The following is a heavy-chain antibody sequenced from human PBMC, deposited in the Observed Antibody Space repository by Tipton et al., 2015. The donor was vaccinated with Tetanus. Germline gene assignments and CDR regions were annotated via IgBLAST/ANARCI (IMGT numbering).Heavy chain of an antibody. V-gene: IGHV4-61*05. CDR3: ARVRRGCSGGGCYSSFDP. D-gene: IGHD2-15*01. CDR2: ISHRGST. Sequence: TLSLTCTVSGGSISSSSYYWGWIRQPPGKGLEWIGYISHRGSTNYNPSLKSRVTMSVDTSKNQFSLRLSSVTAADTAVYYCARVRRGCSGGGCYSSFDPWGQGSLVIVSS. CDR1: GGSISSSSYY. J-gene: IGHJ5*02.